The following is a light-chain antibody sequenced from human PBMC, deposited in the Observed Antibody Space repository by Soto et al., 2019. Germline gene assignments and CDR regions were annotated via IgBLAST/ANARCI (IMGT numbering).Light chain of an antibody. CDR3: SSYTASSTLYV. CDR2: DVS. J-gene: IGLJ1*01. Sequence: QSALTQPASVSGSPGQSITISCTGTSSDVGRYNYVTWYQQHPGKAPKLMIYDVSNRPSGVSSRFSGSKSGTTASLTISGLQAEDEADYYCSSYTASSTLYVFGTGTKLTVL. V-gene: IGLV2-14*01. CDR1: SSDVGRYNY.